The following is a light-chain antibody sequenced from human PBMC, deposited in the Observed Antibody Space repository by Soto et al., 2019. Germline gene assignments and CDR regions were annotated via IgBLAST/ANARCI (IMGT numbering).Light chain of an antibody. J-gene: IGKJ5*01. CDR1: QSVSSY. V-gene: IGKV3-11*01. Sequence: EIVLTQSPATLSLSPGERATLSCRASQSVSSYLAWYQQKPGQAPRLLIYDASNRATGIPARFSGSGSGTDFTLTISSLEPEDVATYYCQQSYSTPPTFGQGTRLEIK. CDR3: QQSYSTPPT. CDR2: DAS.